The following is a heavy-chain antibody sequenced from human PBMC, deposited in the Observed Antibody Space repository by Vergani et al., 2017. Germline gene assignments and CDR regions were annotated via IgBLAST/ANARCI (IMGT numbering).Heavy chain of an antibody. D-gene: IGHD3-10*01. Sequence: QVQLVQSGAEVKKPGASVKVSCKASGYTFTSYYMHWVRQAPGQGLEWMGIINPSGGSTSYAQKFQGRVTMTRDTSTSTVYMELSSLRSEDTAVYYCGRVADFYGLGSRLLDLWGQGTRVTVSS. CDR3: GRVADFYGLGSRLLDL. J-gene: IGHJ5*02. CDR2: INPSGGST. V-gene: IGHV1-46*01. CDR1: GYTFTSYY.